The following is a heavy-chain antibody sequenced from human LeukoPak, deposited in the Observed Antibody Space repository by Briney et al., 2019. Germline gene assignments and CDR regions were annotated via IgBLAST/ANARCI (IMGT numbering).Heavy chain of an antibody. Sequence: SETLSLTCAVYGGSFSGYYWSWIRQPPGKGLEWIGEINHSGSTNYNPSLKSRVTISVDTSKNQFSLKLSSVTAADTAVYYCARGPAVWGSIAPGAFDIWGQGTMVTVSS. D-gene: IGHD3-16*01. J-gene: IGHJ3*02. CDR1: GGSFSGYY. CDR2: INHSGST. CDR3: ARGPAVWGSIAPGAFDI. V-gene: IGHV4-34*01.